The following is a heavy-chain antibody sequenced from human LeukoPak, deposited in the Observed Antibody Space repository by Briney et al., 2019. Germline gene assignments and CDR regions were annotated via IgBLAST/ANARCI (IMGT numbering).Heavy chain of an antibody. CDR3: ASLFSGSYYAGY. CDR2: ISAYNGNT. D-gene: IGHD1-26*01. V-gene: IGHV1-18*01. J-gene: IGHJ4*02. Sequence: ASVKVSCKASGYTFTSYDINWVRQATGQGLEWMGWISAYNGNTNYAQKLQGRVTMTTDTSTSTAYMELRSLRSDDTAVYYCASLFSGSYYAGYWGQGTLVTVSS. CDR1: GYTFTSYD.